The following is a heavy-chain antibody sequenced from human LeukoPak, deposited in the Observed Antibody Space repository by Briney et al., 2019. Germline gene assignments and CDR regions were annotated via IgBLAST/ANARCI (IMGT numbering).Heavy chain of an antibody. J-gene: IGHJ5*02. Sequence: GRSLRLSCAASGFTFGSYGMHWVRQAPGKGLEWVAVIWYDGSNKYYADSVKGRFTISRDNSKNTLYLQMNSLRAEDTAVYYCAKDLGPGDWFDPWGQGTLVTVSS. CDR1: GFTFGSYG. CDR3: AKDLGPGDWFDP. D-gene: IGHD3-10*01. CDR2: IWYDGSNK. V-gene: IGHV3-33*06.